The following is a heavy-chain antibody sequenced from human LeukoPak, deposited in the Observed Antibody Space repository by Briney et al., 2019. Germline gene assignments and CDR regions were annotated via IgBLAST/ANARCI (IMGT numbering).Heavy chain of an antibody. Sequence: ASVKVSCKASGYTFTGYYMHWVRQAPGQGLEWMGWINPNSGGTDYAQKFQGRVTMTRDTSISTAYMELSSLRSEDTAVYYCARDLGYCSGGSCYYGWFDPWGQGTLVTVSS. CDR2: INPNSGGT. J-gene: IGHJ5*02. CDR3: ARDLGYCSGGSCYYGWFDP. V-gene: IGHV1-2*02. CDR1: GYTFTGYY. D-gene: IGHD2-15*01.